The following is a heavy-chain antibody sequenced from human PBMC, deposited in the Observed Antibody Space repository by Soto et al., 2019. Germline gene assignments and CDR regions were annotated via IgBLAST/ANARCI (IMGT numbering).Heavy chain of an antibody. Sequence: GASVKVCCKASGYTFTGYYMHWVRQAPGQGLEWMGWINPNSGGTNYAQKFQGRVTMTRDTSISTAYMELSRLRSDDTAVYYCATHYYDSSGYYYFYYFDYWGQGTLVTVSS. CDR3: ATHYYDSSGYYYFYYFDY. CDR2: INPNSGGT. D-gene: IGHD3-22*01. J-gene: IGHJ4*02. V-gene: IGHV1-2*02. CDR1: GYTFTGYY.